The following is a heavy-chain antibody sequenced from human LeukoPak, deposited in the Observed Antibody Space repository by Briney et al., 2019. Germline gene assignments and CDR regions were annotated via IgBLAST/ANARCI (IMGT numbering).Heavy chain of an antibody. V-gene: IGHV1-69*13. CDR3: ARDVHGDYGSGWFDP. CDR1: GGTFSSYA. D-gene: IGHD4-17*01. Sequence: ASVKVSCKASGGTFSSYAISWVRQAPGQGLEWMGGIIPIFGTANYAQKFQGRVTITADESTSTAYMELSSLRSEDTAVYYCARDVHGDYGSGWFDPWGQGTLVSVSS. CDR2: IIPIFGTA. J-gene: IGHJ5*02.